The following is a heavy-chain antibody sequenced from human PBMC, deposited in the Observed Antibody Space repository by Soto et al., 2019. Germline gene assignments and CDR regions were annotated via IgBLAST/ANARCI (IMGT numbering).Heavy chain of an antibody. J-gene: IGHJ5*01. Sequence: ASVKVSCKASGYTFTSYGISWVRQAPGQGLEWMGWISAYNGITNYAQKLQGRVTMTTDTSTSTAYMELRSLRSDDTAVYYCARALPPRLYSSWERAPAPGNWFDPWGQGTLVTGSS. CDR1: GYTFTSYG. V-gene: IGHV1-18*01. CDR2: ISAYNGIT. D-gene: IGHD6-6*01. CDR3: ARALPPRLYSSWERAPAPGNWFDP.